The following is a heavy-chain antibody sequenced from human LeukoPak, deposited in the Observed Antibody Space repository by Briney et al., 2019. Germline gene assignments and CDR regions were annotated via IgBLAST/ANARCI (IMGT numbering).Heavy chain of an antibody. D-gene: IGHD6-6*01. J-gene: IGHJ5*02. V-gene: IGHV1-69*13. CDR3: ARASSSEENWFDP. Sequence: ASVKVSCKASGGTFSSYAISWVRQAPGQGLEWMGGIIPIFGTANYAQKFQGRVTITADESTSTAYMELSSLGSEDTAVYYCARASSSEENWFDPWGQGTLVTVSS. CDR1: GGTFSSYA. CDR2: IIPIFGTA.